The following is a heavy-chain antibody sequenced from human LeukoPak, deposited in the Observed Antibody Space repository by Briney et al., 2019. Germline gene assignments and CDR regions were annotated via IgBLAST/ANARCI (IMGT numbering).Heavy chain of an antibody. D-gene: IGHD4-17*01. J-gene: IGHJ3*02. Sequence: GGSLRLSCAASRFTFRSYGVDWVPQAPGKGLEWVAFIRYDGNNKDYADSVKGRFTISRDNSKNTLYLQMNSLRAEDTAVYYCAKGYGDLVAFDIWGQGTMVTVSS. CDR1: RFTFRSYG. V-gene: IGHV3-30*02. CDR2: IRYDGNNK. CDR3: AKGYGDLVAFDI.